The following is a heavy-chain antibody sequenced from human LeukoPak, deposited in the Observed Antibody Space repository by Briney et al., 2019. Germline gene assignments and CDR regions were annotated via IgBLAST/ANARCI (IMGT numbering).Heavy chain of an antibody. J-gene: IGHJ1*01. CDR2: ISGSGDRT. Sequence: PGGSLRLSCAASGVTFNNYAMSWVRQAPGKGLEWVSPISGSGDRTYYADSVKGRFTISRDNSKNTLYLQMTSLRAEDTAIYYCAKDRSLTGGNSQGYFYHWGQGTLVSVSS. V-gene: IGHV3-23*01. CDR3: AKDRSLTGGNSQGYFYH. D-gene: IGHD4-23*01. CDR1: GVTFNNYA.